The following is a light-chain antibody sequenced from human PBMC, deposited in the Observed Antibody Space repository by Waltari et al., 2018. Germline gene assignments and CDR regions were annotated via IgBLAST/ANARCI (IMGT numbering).Light chain of an antibody. V-gene: IGKV3D-15*01. CDR2: GAS. CDR3: HQYNRWPRT. CDR1: QSVSNN. Sequence: EIVMTQSPATLSVSPGERATISCRASQSVSNNLAWYQQKPGQTPRLLIYGASIRATGIPARFSGSGSGTEFTLTISSLQSEDFAVYYCHQYNRWPRTFGQGTKVEIK. J-gene: IGKJ1*01.